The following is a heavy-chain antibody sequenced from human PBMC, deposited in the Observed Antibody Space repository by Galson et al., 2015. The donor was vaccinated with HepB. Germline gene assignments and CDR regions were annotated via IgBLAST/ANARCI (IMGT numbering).Heavy chain of an antibody. V-gene: IGHV3-30*04. Sequence: SLRLSCAASGFTFNNYAMHWVRQAPGKGLEWVAVLPYAARNEYCADSVKGRFTISRDDSKNTLYLQMNSLRAEDTAVYYCARDHYQQLLVQLGFHFYYGMDVWGQGTTVTVSS. CDR1: GFTFNNYA. CDR2: LPYAARNE. D-gene: IGHD6-19*01. CDR3: ARDHYQQLLVQLGFHFYYGMDV. J-gene: IGHJ6*02.